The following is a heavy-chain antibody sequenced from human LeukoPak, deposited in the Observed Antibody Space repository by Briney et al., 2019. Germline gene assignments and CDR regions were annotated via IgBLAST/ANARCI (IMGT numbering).Heavy chain of an antibody. Sequence: GASVKVSCKASGCTFTDYYHHWVRHVPGQGPEWMGWIRPKTGDTKYAEKFQGRVTMTRDTSISTAYMELSRLRSDDTALYYCATLNFRDGMDVWGQGTTVTVSS. CDR3: ATLNFRDGMDV. J-gene: IGHJ6*02. CDR1: GCTFTDYY. V-gene: IGHV1-2*02. CDR2: IRPKTGDT.